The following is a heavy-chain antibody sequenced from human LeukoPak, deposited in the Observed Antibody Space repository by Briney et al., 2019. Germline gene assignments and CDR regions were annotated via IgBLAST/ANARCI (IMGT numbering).Heavy chain of an antibody. D-gene: IGHD2-15*01. J-gene: IGHJ4*02. CDR2: IYYSGST. CDR3: ARPGYCSGGSCYFDY. Sequence: SETLSLTCTVSGGSISSSSYYWGWIRQPPGKGLEWIGSIYYSGSTYYNPSLKSRVTISVDTSKNQFSLKLSSVTAADTAVYYCARPGYCSGGSCYFDYWGQGTLVTVFS. CDR1: GGSISSSSYY. V-gene: IGHV4-39*01.